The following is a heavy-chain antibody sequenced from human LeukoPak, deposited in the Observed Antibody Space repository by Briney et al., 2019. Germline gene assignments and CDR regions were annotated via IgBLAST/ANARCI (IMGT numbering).Heavy chain of an antibody. J-gene: IGHJ4*02. CDR3: ARGLAYYGSGSFFDY. D-gene: IGHD3-10*01. CDR2: MNPNSGNT. V-gene: IGHV1-8*03. CDR1: GYTFTSYD. Sequence: SVTVSCKASGYTFTSYDINWVRQATGQGLEWMGWMNPNSGNTGYAQKFQGRVTITRNTSISTAYMELSSLRSEDTAVYYCARGLAYYGSGSFFDYWGQGTLDTVSS.